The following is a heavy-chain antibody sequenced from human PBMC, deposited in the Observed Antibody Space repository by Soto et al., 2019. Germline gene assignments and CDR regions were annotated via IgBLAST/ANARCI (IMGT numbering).Heavy chain of an antibody. CDR2: ISAHNGNT. CDR3: AGDLRDGLSAS. V-gene: IGHV1-18*01. J-gene: IGHJ5*02. CDR1: DYTFTSYG. D-gene: IGHD3-10*01. Sequence: QVQLVQSGAEVKKPGASVKVSCKASDYTFTSYGISWVRQAPGQGLDGMGWISAHNGNTKYEQTLQGRVTMTTDTSARNAYMELRSLRSDAKAVDCCAGDLRDGLSASWGQGTLVTVSS.